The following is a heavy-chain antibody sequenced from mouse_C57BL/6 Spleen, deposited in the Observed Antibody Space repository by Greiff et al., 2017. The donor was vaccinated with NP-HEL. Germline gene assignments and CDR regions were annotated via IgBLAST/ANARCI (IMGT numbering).Heavy chain of an antibody. V-gene: IGHV1-76*01. CDR1: GYTFTDYY. J-gene: IGHJ2*01. CDR3: ARSRITTVFDY. CDR2: IYPGSGNT. D-gene: IGHD1-1*01. Sequence: VQLQQSGAELVRPGASVKLSCKASGYTFTDYYINWVKQRPGQGLEWIARIYPGSGNTYYNEKFKGKATLTAEKSSSTAYMQLSSLTSEDSAVYFCARSRITTVFDYWGQGTTLTVSS.